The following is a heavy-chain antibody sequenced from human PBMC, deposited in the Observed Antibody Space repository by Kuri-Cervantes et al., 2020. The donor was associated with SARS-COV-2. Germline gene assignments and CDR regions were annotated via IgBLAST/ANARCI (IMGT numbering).Heavy chain of an antibody. CDR1: GYTFTGYY. D-gene: IGHD3-3*01. J-gene: IGHJ6*02. V-gene: IGHV1-2*04. CDR2: INPNSGGT. Sequence: ASVKVSCKASGYTFTGYYMHWVRQAPGQGLEWMGWINPNSGGTNYAQKFQGWVTMTRDTSISTAYMELSRLRSDDTAAYYCARAGLGLRFLEWSAANYYYYYGMDVWGQGTTVTVSS. CDR3: ARAGLGLRFLEWSAANYYYYYGMDV.